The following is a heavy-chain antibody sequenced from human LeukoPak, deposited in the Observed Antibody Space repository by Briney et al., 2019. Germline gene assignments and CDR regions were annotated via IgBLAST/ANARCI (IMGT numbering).Heavy chain of an antibody. V-gene: IGHV3-74*01. CDR2: VKSDGSST. J-gene: IGHJ4*02. CDR3: ARDGFLGPVTAYLDY. Sequence: GGSLRLSCAASGFTFRSYAMHWVRQAPGKGLVWVSGVKSDGSSTTYADSVKGRFTISRDNARNTLYLQMKGLRAEDTAVYYCARDGFLGPVTAYLDYWGQGTPVTVSS. CDR1: GFTFRSYA. D-gene: IGHD2-21*02.